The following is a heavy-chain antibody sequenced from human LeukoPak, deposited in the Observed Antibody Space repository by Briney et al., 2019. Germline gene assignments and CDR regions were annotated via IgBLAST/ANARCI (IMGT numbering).Heavy chain of an antibody. Sequence: SVKVSCKASGGTFSSYAISWVRQAPGQGLEWTGGIIPIFGTANYAQKFQGRVTITADESTSTAYMELSSLRSEDTAVYYCARGRLRFKWDDAFDIWGQGTMVTVSS. J-gene: IGHJ3*02. V-gene: IGHV1-69*13. CDR1: GGTFSSYA. CDR3: ARGRLRFKWDDAFDI. CDR2: IIPIFGTA. D-gene: IGHD3-3*01.